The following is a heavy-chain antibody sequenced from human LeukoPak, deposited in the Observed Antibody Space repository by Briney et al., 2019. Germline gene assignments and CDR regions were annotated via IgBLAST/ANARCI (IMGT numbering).Heavy chain of an antibody. Sequence: GGSLRLSCAASGFTFSSYGMHWVRQAPGKGLEWVAFIRYDGSNKYYADSVKGRFTISRDNSKNTLYLQMNSLRAEDTAVYYCAKVSSYGDYRDDAFDIWGQGTMVTVSS. CDR1: GFTFSSYG. CDR3: AKVSSYGDYRDDAFDI. CDR2: IRYDGSNK. J-gene: IGHJ3*02. D-gene: IGHD4-17*01. V-gene: IGHV3-30*02.